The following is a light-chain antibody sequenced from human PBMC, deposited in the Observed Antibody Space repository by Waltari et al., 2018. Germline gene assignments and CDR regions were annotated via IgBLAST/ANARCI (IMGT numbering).Light chain of an antibody. Sequence: DIQMTQSPSSVSASVGDRLTLTCRASQGIASRLAWYQQKPGKAPKLLIYDASSLHSWVPSRFSGSGSGTDFTLTIRSLQPEDFATYYCQQVNSFPRTFGQGTKVEVK. V-gene: IGKV1-12*01. CDR3: QQVNSFPRT. CDR2: DAS. CDR1: QGIASR. J-gene: IGKJ1*01.